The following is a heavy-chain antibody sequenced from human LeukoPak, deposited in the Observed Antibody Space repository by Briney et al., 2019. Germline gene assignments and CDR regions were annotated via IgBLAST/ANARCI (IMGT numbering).Heavy chain of an antibody. Sequence: SVKVSCKASGGTFSSYAIGRVRQAPGQGLEWMGGIIPIFGTANYAQKFQGRVTITADESTSTAYMELSSLRSEDTAVYYCAREPGVILTGHLYRLNAFDIWGQGTMVTVSS. CDR3: AREPGVILTGHLYRLNAFDI. V-gene: IGHV1-69*01. CDR2: IIPIFGTA. D-gene: IGHD3-9*01. J-gene: IGHJ3*02. CDR1: GGTFSSYA.